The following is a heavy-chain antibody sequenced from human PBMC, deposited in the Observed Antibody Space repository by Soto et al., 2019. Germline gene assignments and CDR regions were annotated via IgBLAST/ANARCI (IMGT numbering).Heavy chain of an antibody. D-gene: IGHD3-10*01. J-gene: IGHJ6*02. CDR2: IWYDGSNK. CDR1: GFTFSSYG. V-gene: IGHV3-33*01. Sequence: GGSLRLSCAASGFTFSSYGMHWVRQAPGKGLEWVAVIWYDGSNKYYADSVKGRFTISRDNSKNTLYLQMNSLRAEDTAVYYCARDCQQLLWFGEYRPLYGMDVWGQGTTVTVSS. CDR3: ARDCQQLLWFGEYRPLYGMDV.